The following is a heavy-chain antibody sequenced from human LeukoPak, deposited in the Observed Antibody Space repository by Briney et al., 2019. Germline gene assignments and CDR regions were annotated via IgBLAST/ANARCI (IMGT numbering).Heavy chain of an antibody. CDR3: ARLHDTAMETYYFDY. CDR2: IYSGGST. J-gene: IGHJ4*02. V-gene: IGHV3-53*04. D-gene: IGHD5-18*01. Sequence: GGSLRLSCAPSGFTVSSNYMSWVRQPPGKGLNWAPVIYSGGSTYYADSVKGRFAISRHNSKNTLYLQMNSLRAEDTAVYYCARLHDTAMETYYFDYWGQGTLVTVSS. CDR1: GFTVSSNY.